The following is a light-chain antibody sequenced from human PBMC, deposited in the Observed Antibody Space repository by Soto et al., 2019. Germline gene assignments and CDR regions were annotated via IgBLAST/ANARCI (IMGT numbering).Light chain of an antibody. CDR2: GVD. V-gene: IGLV2-14*01. CDR1: SSDVGGYNY. CDR3: SSYTSSSTLV. Sequence: QSVLTQPASVSGSPGQSITISSTGTSSDVGGYNYVSWYQQHPGKAPKLMIHGVDNRPSGVSNRFSGSKSGNTASLTISGLQAEDEADYYCSSYTSSSTLVFGTGTKVTVL. J-gene: IGLJ1*01.